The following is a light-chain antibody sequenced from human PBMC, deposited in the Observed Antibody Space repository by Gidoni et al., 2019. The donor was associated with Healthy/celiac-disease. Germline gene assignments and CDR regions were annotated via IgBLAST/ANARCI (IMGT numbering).Light chain of an antibody. CDR2: GAS. Sequence: IVLTQSPGTLSLSPGERATLSCRARQSVSSSYLAWYQQKPGQAPRPLIYGASSRATGTPDRFSGSGSGTDFTLTISRLEPEEFAVYYCQQYGSSPPITFGQGTRLEIK. J-gene: IGKJ5*01. V-gene: IGKV3-20*01. CDR3: QQYGSSPPIT. CDR1: QSVSSSY.